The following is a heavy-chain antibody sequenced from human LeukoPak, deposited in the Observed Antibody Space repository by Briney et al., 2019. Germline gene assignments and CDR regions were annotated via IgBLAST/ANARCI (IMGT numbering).Heavy chain of an antibody. CDR2: ISAYNGNT. CDR1: GYTFTSYG. Sequence: ASVKVSCKASGYTFTSYGISWVRQAPGQGLEWMGWISAYNGNTNYAQKLQGRVTMTTDTSTSTVYMELSSLRSEDTAVYYCARDSRPTVTGIDYWAREPWSPSPQ. CDR3: ARDSRPTVTGIDY. V-gene: IGHV1-18*01. D-gene: IGHD4-17*01. J-gene: IGHJ4*02.